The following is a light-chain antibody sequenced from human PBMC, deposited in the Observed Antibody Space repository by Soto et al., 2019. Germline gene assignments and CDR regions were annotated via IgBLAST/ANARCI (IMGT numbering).Light chain of an antibody. J-gene: IGKJ4*01. Sequence: DIQMTQSPSTLSASVGDRVTITCRASQSISSWLAWYQQKAGKAPKLLIYDASSLESGVPSRFSGSGSGTEFTLTISSLQPDDFATYYCQQSSSTPLTFGGGTKVDIK. CDR3: QQSSSTPLT. V-gene: IGKV1-5*01. CDR1: QSISSW. CDR2: DAS.